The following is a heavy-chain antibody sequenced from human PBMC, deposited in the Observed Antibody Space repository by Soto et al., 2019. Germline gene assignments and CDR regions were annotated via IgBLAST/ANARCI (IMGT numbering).Heavy chain of an antibody. CDR3: AKDPGLWYCSGGSCPRDY. Sequence: EVQLLESGGGLVQPGGSLRLSCAASGFTFSSYAMSWVRQAPGKGLEWVSAISGSGGSTYYADSVKGRFTISRDNSKNALYLQMNSLRAEDTAVYYCAKDPGLWYCSGGSCPRDYWGQGTLVTFSS. V-gene: IGHV3-23*01. D-gene: IGHD2-15*01. CDR2: ISGSGGST. CDR1: GFTFSSYA. J-gene: IGHJ4*02.